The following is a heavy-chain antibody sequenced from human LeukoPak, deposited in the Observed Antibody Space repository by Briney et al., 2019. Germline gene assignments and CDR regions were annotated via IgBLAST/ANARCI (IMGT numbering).Heavy chain of an antibody. CDR2: ISGSGDNT. D-gene: IGHD3-16*01. Sequence: GGSLRLSCAASGFTFSNYAMMWVRQAPGKGLEWVSGISGSGDNTKHADSVKGRFTISRDNSKNTLYLQLNSLKVEDTAVYYCGSLRLLWGQGTLVTVSS. V-gene: IGHV3-23*01. J-gene: IGHJ4*02. CDR3: GSLRLL. CDR1: GFTFSNYA.